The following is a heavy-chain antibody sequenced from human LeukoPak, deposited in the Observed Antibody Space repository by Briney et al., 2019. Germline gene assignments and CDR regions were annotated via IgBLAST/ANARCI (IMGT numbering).Heavy chain of an antibody. CDR1: GFTFSSYA. D-gene: IGHD3-16*02. Sequence: GGSLRLSRAASGFTFSSYAMSWVRQAPGKGLEWVSAVSDSGGSTYYADSVKGRFTISRDNSKNTLYLQMNSLRAEDTAVYYCAKGEKTRPFGGVIDYWGQGTLATVSS. CDR3: AKGEKTRPFGGVIDY. CDR2: VSDSGGST. V-gene: IGHV3-23*01. J-gene: IGHJ4*02.